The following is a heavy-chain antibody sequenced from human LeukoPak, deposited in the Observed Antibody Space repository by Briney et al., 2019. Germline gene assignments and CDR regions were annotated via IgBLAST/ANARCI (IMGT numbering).Heavy chain of an antibody. V-gene: IGHV3-23*01. CDR3: AKGNYGSGSYHLIY. CDR1: GFTFSSYA. Sequence: PGGSLRLSCAASGFTFSSYAMSWVRQAPGKGLEWVSAISASGGSTYYADSVKGRFTISRDNSKNTLYLQMNSLRAEDTAVYYCAKGNYGSGSYHLIYWGQGTLVTVSS. J-gene: IGHJ4*02. D-gene: IGHD3-10*01. CDR2: ISASGGST.